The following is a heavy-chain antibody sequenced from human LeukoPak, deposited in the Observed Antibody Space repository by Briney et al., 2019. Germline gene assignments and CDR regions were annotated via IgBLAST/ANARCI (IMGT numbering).Heavy chain of an antibody. CDR1: GYTFTSYY. CDR2: INPSGGST. J-gene: IGHJ6*02. V-gene: IGHV1-46*01. D-gene: IGHD2-21*01. Sequence: ASVKVSCKASGYTFTSYYMHWVRQAPGQGLEWMGIINPSGGSTSYAQKFQGRVTMTRDTSTSTVSMELSSLRSEDTAVYYCARIVVEDYYGMDVWGQGTTVTVSS. CDR3: ARIVVEDYYGMDV.